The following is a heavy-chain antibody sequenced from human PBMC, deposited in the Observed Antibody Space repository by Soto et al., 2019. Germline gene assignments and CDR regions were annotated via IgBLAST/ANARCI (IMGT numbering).Heavy chain of an antibody. CDR3: ARDQYGYSGYDPSYYYYGMDV. V-gene: IGHV1-69*13. D-gene: IGHD5-12*01. Sequence: SVKVSCKASGGTFSSYAISWVRQAPGQGLEWMGGIIPIFGTANYAQKFQGRVTITADESTSTAYMELSSLRSEDTAVYYCARDQYGYSGYDPSYYYYGMDVWGQGTTVTVSS. CDR2: IIPIFGTA. CDR1: GGTFSSYA. J-gene: IGHJ6*02.